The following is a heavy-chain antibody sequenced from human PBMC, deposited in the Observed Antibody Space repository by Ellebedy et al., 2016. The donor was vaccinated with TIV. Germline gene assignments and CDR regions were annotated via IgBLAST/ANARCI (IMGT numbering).Heavy chain of an antibody. CDR2: IYYSGST. V-gene: IGHV4-61*01. CDR3: AGSIAVALSYFDY. Sequence: MPSETLSLTCTVSGGSVSSGSYYWSWIRQPPGKGLEWIGYIYYSGSTNYNPSLKSRVTISVDTSKNQFSLKLSSVTAADTAVYYCAGSIAVALSYFDYWGQGTLVTVSS. CDR1: GGSVSSGSYY. J-gene: IGHJ4*02. D-gene: IGHD6-19*01.